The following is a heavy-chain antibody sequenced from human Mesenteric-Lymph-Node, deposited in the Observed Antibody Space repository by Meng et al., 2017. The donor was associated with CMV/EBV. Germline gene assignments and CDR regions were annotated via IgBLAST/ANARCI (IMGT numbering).Heavy chain of an antibody. CDR2: INTYTGYT. D-gene: IGHD3-3*01. CDR1: GYTFNNYG. Sequence: ASVKVSCKASGYTFNNYGISWVRQAPGQGLEWMGWINTYTGYTNYAQDFQGGVTMTTDTSTNTSYMELRSLTSDDTAVYYCARDRSLIFGVGTRDYYGIDVWGQGTTVTRLL. V-gene: IGHV1-18*01. J-gene: IGHJ6*02. CDR3: ARDRSLIFGVGTRDYYGIDV.